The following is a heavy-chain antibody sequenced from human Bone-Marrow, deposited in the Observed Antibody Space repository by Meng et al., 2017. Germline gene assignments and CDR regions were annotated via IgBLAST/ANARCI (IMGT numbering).Heavy chain of an antibody. V-gene: IGHV1-8*01. Sequence: VLRVQVGDDVKKPEASVKFSYKSSGYTLTSYDINWVRQCTGQGLEWMGWMNPNRGNTGYAQKFKGRVTMTRNTSISTAYMELSSLRSEDTAVYYCARRYSYGARRNFDYWGQGTLVTVSS. D-gene: IGHD5-18*01. CDR2: MNPNRGNT. CDR3: ARRYSYGARRNFDY. CDR1: GYTLTSYD. J-gene: IGHJ4*02.